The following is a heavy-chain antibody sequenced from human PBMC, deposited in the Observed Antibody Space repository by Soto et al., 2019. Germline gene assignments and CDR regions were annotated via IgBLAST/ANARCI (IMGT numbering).Heavy chain of an antibody. CDR1: GYTFTSCY. Sequence: ASVKVSCKASGYTFTSCYMHWVRQAPGQGLEWMGIINPSGGSTSYAQKFQGRVTMTRDTSTSTVYMELSSLRSEDTAVYYCAIPTGTGTTSYYYYGMDVWGQGTTVTVSS. V-gene: IGHV1-46*01. J-gene: IGHJ6*02. D-gene: IGHD1-7*01. CDR2: INPSGGST. CDR3: AIPTGTGTTSYYYYGMDV.